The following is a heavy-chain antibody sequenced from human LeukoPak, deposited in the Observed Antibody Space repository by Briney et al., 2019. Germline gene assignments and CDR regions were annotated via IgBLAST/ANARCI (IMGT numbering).Heavy chain of an antibody. CDR1: GFTFSSYE. CDR3: ARVPSRITMIVAALDI. CDR2: ISSSGSTI. J-gene: IGHJ3*02. D-gene: IGHD3-22*01. V-gene: IGHV3-48*03. Sequence: GGSLRLSCAASGFTFSSYEMNWVRQAPGKGLEWVSYISSSGSTIYYADSVKGRFTISRDNAKNSLYLQMNSLRAEDTAVYYCARVPSRITMIVAALDIWGQGTMVTVSS.